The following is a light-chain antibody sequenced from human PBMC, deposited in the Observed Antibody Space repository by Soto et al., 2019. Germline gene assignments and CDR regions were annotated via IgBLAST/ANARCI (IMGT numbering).Light chain of an antibody. Sequence: SLLPQPASVSGSPGQSITTSCTGTSSDVGGYNYVSWYQQHPGKAPKLMIYDVSNRPSGVSNRFSGSKSGNTASLTISGLQAEDEADYYCSSYTSSSTLDVVFGGGTKVTVL. J-gene: IGLJ2*01. CDR2: DVS. CDR3: SSYTSSSTLDVV. V-gene: IGLV2-14*01. CDR1: SSDVGGYNY.